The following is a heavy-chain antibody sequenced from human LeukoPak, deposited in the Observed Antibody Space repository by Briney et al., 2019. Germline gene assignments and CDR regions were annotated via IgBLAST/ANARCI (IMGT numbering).Heavy chain of an antibody. CDR2: ISYDGSNK. CDR1: GFTFSSYG. V-gene: IGHV3-30*03. D-gene: IGHD3-22*01. J-gene: IGHJ4*02. CDR3: ARGVDSSGLFDY. Sequence: PGGSLRLSCAASGFTFSSYGMHWVRQAPGKGLEWVAVISYDGSNKYYADSVKGRFTISRDNSKNTLYLQMNSLRAEDTAVYYCARGVDSSGLFDYWGQGTLVTVSS.